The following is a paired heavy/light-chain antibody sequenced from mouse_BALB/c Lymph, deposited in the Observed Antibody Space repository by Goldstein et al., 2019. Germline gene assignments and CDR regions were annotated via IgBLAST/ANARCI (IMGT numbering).Heavy chain of an antibody. V-gene: IGHV5-9-3*01. CDR1: GFTFSSYA. CDR3: ARPDPAMDY. CDR2: ISSGGSYT. Sequence: EVQLVESGGGLVKPGGSLKLSCAASGFTFSSYAMSWVRQTPEKRLEWVATISSGGSYTYYPDSVKGRFTISRDNAKNTLYLQMSSLRSEDTAMYYCARPDPAMDYWGQGTSVTVSS. J-gene: IGHJ4*01.
Light chain of an antibody. Sequence: DIVMTQSHKFMSTSVGDRVSITCKASQDVSTAVAWYQQKPGQSPKLLIYSASYRYTGVPDRFTGSGSGTDFTFTISSVQAEDLAVYYCQQHYSTPWTFGGGTKLEIK. CDR3: QQHYSTPWT. CDR2: SAS. CDR1: QDVSTA. J-gene: IGKJ1*01. V-gene: IGKV6-17*01.